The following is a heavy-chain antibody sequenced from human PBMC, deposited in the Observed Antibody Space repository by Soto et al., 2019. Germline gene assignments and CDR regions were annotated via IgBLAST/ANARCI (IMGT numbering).Heavy chain of an antibody. J-gene: IGHJ6*02. CDR1: GYTFTSYY. CDR3: ARDRGSYNYYYGMDV. Sequence: ASVKVSCKASGYTFTSYYMHWVRQAPGQGLEWMGIINPSGGSTSYAQKFQGRVTMTRDTSTSTVYMELSSLRSEDTAVYYCARDRGSYNYYYGMDVWGQGTTVTV. V-gene: IGHV1-46*01. D-gene: IGHD1-26*01. CDR2: INPSGGST.